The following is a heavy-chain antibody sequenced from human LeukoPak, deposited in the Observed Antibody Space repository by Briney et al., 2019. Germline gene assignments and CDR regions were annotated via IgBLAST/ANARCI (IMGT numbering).Heavy chain of an antibody. CDR3: GRVLQAVAIDF. J-gene: IGHJ4*02. CDR2: ISTTSDYI. CDR1: GFTFSGYS. Sequence: TSGGSLRLSCAASGFTFSGYSMNWVRQAPGKGLEWVSSISTTSDYIYYADSVKGRLTTSRDNGKNSLYLQMNSLRAEDTAVYFCGRVLQAVAIDFWGQGTLVTVSS. D-gene: IGHD6-19*01. V-gene: IGHV3-21*01.